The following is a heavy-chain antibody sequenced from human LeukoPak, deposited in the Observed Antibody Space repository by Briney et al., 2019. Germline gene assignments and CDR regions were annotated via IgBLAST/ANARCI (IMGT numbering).Heavy chain of an antibody. V-gene: IGHV4-59*01. J-gene: IGHJ4*02. D-gene: IGHD6-13*01. CDR2: IYYSGST. Sequence: PSETLSLTCTVSGDSINTYYWSRIRQPPGKGLEWIGYIYYSGSTNYNPSLKSRVTISVDTSKNQFSLKLISVTAADTAVYYCARGGSGSSWDFDYWGQGTLVTVSS. CDR1: GDSINTYY. CDR3: ARGGSGSSWDFDY.